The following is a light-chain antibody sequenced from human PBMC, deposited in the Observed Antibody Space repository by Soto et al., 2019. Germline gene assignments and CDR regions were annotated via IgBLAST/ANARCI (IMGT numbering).Light chain of an antibody. CDR1: QTISTN. J-gene: IGKJ2*01. Sequence: EILITQSPPTLSVFPVERATLSCRASQTISTNLAWYQQKPGQAPRLLISAASSRAPGIPARFSGSGSGTDFTLTISSLQSEDSAVYYCQQYNDRPPYTFGQGTKLEIK. V-gene: IGKV3-15*01. CDR2: AAS. CDR3: QQYNDRPPYT.